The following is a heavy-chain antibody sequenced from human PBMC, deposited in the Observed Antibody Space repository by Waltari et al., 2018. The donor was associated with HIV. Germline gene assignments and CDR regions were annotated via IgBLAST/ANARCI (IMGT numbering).Heavy chain of an antibody. V-gene: IGHV3-48*01. J-gene: IGHJ2*01. Sequence: EVQLVESGGGLVQPGGSLRLSCSASGFTFSSYSMNWVRQAQEKGLEWVSYISSSSSTIYSADSVKGRFTISRDNAKNSLYLQMNSLRAEDTAVYYCARSKYSSSSGFDLWGRGTLVTDSS. CDR1: GFTFSSYS. D-gene: IGHD6-6*01. CDR3: ARSKYSSSSGFDL. CDR2: ISSSSSTI.